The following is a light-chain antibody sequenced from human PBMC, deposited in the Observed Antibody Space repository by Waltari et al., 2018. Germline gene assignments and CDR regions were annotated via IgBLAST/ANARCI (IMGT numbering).Light chain of an antibody. Sequence: IVLNQSPATLSLSPGESATLSCRAIKDISSFLAWYQQKPGQAPRLLIYEASVRATGVPARFSGSGPGRDFTLTISSLEPEDSAVYYCQQRSSSITFGGGTKVEIK. CDR2: EAS. CDR1: KDISSF. CDR3: QQRSSSIT. V-gene: IGKV3D-11*01. J-gene: IGKJ4*01.